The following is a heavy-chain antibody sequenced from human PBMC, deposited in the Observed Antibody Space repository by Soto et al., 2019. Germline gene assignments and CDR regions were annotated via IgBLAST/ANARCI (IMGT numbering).Heavy chain of an antibody. CDR2: IDHRGNI. CDR3: ASRVSFIAGDAFAI. V-gene: IGHV4-4*02. Sequence: QVQLQESGPGLVEPSGTLSLTCVVSGGSISGGNWWKWVRQSADKGLEWIAEIDHRGNINSNPSLKSRVTISLEKSKNQCSLQLTSVTAADTAVYYCASRVSFIAGDAFAIWGQGTLVTVSS. J-gene: IGHJ3*02. D-gene: IGHD1-20*01. CDR1: GGSISGGNW.